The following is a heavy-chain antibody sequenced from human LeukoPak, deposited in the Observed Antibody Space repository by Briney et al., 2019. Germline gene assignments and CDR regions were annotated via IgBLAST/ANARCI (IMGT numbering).Heavy chain of an antibody. Sequence: GRSLRLSCAASGFTFSNYGMHWVRQAPGKGLEWVAVISYDGSNKYYADSVKGRFTISRDNSKNTLYLQMNSLRAEDTAVYYCAKDPGDSSFQHWGQGTLVTVSS. J-gene: IGHJ1*01. CDR2: ISYDGSNK. CDR1: GFTFSNYG. V-gene: IGHV3-30*18. CDR3: AKDPGDSSFQH. D-gene: IGHD3-22*01.